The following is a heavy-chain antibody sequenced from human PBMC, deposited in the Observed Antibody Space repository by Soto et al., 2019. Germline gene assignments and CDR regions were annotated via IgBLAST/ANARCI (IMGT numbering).Heavy chain of an antibody. V-gene: IGHV3-23*01. CDR2: ISGSGGST. J-gene: IGHJ6*02. Sequence: GGSLRLSCAASGFTFSSYAMSWVRQAPGKGLEWVSAISGSGGSTYYADSVKGRFTISRDNSKNTLYLQMNSLRAEDTAVYYYATSYAPVLSDVMDVWGQGTTVTVSS. CDR1: GFTFSSYA. D-gene: IGHD3-16*01. CDR3: ATSYAPVLSDVMDV.